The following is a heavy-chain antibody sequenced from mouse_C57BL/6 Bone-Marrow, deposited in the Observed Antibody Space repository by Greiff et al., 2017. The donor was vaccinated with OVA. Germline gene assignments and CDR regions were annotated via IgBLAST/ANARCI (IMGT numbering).Heavy chain of an antibody. CDR2: ISYSGST. D-gene: IGHD1-1*01. CDR3: ARYYGSSYGAYAMDY. J-gene: IGHJ4*01. Sequence: EVMLVESGPGLAKPSQSLSLTCSVTGYSITSDYWNWIRKFPGNKLEYMGYISYSGSTYYNPSLKSRISITRDTSKNQYYLQLNSVTTEDTATYYCARYYGSSYGAYAMDYWGQGTSVTVSS. CDR1: GYSITSDY. V-gene: IGHV3-8*01.